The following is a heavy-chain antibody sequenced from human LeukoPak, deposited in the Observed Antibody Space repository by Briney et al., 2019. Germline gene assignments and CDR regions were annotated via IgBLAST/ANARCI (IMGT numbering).Heavy chain of an antibody. V-gene: IGHV4-34*01. J-gene: IGHJ4*02. Sequence: SETLSLTCAVSGGSFSGYYWNWIRQPPGMGLEWIGEINHSGSTNFNPSLKSQVSISIDTSKNQFSLRLTSVTAADTAVYYCARQTGSGLFILPGGQGTLVTVSS. D-gene: IGHD3/OR15-3a*01. CDR1: GGSFSGYY. CDR2: INHSGST. CDR3: ARQTGSGLFILP.